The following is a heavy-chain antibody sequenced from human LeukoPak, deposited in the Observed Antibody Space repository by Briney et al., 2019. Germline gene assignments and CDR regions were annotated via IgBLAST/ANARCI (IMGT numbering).Heavy chain of an antibody. CDR3: ARGGPMVLGYDAFDI. V-gene: IGHV4-59*01. Sequence: SETLSLACTVSGGSISSYYWSWIRQPPGKGLEWIGYIYYSGSTNYNPSLKSRVTISVDTSKNQFSLKLSSVTAADTAVYYCARGGPMVLGYDAFDIWGQGTMVTVSS. J-gene: IGHJ3*02. CDR1: GGSISSYY. CDR2: IYYSGST. D-gene: IGHD3-10*01.